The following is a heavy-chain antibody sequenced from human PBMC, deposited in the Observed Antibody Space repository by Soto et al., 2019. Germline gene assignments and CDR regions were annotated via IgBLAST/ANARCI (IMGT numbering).Heavy chain of an antibody. CDR2: ISPSSSYT. V-gene: IGHV3-11*06. CDR3: ARNHIAASGTSAYDI. Sequence: GGSLRLSCAASGFTFSDYYMSWIRQAPGKGLEWVSYISPSSSYTNYAVSVKGRFTISRDNAKNSVYLQMNSLRAEDTAVYYCARNHIAASGTSAYDIWGQGTRVTVS. D-gene: IGHD6-13*01. CDR1: GFTFSDYY. J-gene: IGHJ3*02.